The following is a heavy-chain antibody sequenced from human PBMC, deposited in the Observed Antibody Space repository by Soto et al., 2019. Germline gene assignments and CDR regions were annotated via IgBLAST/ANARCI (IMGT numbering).Heavy chain of an antibody. CDR1: GFTFSSYE. D-gene: IGHD3-3*01. V-gene: IGHV3-48*03. CDR2: ISSSGSTI. Sequence: GGSLRLSCAASGFTFSSYEMNWVRQAPGKGLEWVSYISSSGSTIYYADSVKGRFTISRDNAKNSLYLQMNSLRDEDTAVYYCARVYVSPPYDFWSGYYSYYYMDVWGKGTTVTVSS. CDR3: ARVYVSPPYDFWSGYYSYYYMDV. J-gene: IGHJ6*03.